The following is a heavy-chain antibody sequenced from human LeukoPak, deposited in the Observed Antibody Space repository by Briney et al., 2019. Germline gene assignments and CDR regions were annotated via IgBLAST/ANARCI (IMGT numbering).Heavy chain of an antibody. CDR3: ARDTSVVSRAPAAIFDP. D-gene: IGHD2-2*01. Sequence: GASVKVSCKASGYTFTSYYMHWVRQASGQGLEWMGIINPSGGSTSYAQKFQGRVTMTRDTSTSTVYMELSSLRSEDTAVYYCARDTSVVSRAPAAIFDPWGQGTLVTVSS. CDR1: GYTFTSYY. J-gene: IGHJ5*02. CDR2: INPSGGST. V-gene: IGHV1-46*01.